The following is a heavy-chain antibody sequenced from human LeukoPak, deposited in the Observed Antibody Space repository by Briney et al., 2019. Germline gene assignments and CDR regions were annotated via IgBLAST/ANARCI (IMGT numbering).Heavy chain of an antibody. CDR2: INPNSGGT. V-gene: IGHV1-2*02. J-gene: IGHJ4*02. D-gene: IGHD6-19*01. CDR3: ARLAVAGIYYFDY. Sequence: ASVKVSCKASGYTFTGYYMHWVRQAPGQGLEWMGWINPNSGGTNYAQKFQGRVTMTRDTSISIAYMELSRLRSDDTAVYYCARLAVAGIYYFDYWGQGTLVTVSS. CDR1: GYTFTGYY.